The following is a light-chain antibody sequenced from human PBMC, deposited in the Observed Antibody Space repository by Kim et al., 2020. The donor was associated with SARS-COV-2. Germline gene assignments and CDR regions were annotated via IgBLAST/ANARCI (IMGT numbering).Light chain of an antibody. J-gene: IGKJ1*01. CDR1: QSISTF. CDR2: GAS. CDR3: QQSNSPPRT. Sequence: ASVGDRVTITCRASQSISTFLNWYQKKPGKAPNLLIYGASTLQSGVPSRFSGSGSGTDFTLTISSLQPEDFATYYCQQSNSPPRTFGQGTKVDIK. V-gene: IGKV1-39*01.